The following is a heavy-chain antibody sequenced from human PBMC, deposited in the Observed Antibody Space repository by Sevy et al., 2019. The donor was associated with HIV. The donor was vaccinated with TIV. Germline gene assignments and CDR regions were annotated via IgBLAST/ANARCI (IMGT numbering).Heavy chain of an antibody. CDR1: GFTFSNYE. V-gene: IGHV3-48*03. CDR2: ISSSGNTI. D-gene: IGHD3-22*01. J-gene: IGHJ5*02. CDR3: XKXDAYYDKGIDP. Sequence: GGSLRLSCEASGFTFSNYEMNWVRQAPGKGLEWVSYISSSGNTIYYADSVKGRFTISRDNAKNSLYLQMNSLRVEDTAVXXXXKXDAYYDKGIDPWGQGTLVTVSS.